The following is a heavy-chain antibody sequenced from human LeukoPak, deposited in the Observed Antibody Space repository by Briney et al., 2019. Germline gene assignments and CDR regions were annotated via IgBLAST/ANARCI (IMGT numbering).Heavy chain of an antibody. CDR3: ARVVAALDDAFDI. J-gene: IGHJ3*02. CDR2: IYYSGST. D-gene: IGHD6-6*01. CDR1: GDSISSYY. Sequence: PETLSLTCTVSGDSISSYYWSWIRQPPGKGLEWIGYIYYSGSTNYNPSLKSRLTISVDTSKNQFSLKLSSVTAADTAVYYCARVVAALDDAFDIWGQGTMVTVSS. V-gene: IGHV4-59*08.